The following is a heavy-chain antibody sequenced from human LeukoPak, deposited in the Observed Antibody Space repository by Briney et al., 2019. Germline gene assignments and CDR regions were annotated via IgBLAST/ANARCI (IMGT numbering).Heavy chain of an antibody. J-gene: IGHJ6*02. Sequence: PGGSLRLSCAASGFTFSNYGMHWVRQAPGKGLDWVAVISYDGSNKYYADSVKGRFTISRDNSKNTLYLQMNSLRAEDTAVYYCAKDHLAYCGGDCYHCYYGMNVWGQGTTVTVSS. D-gene: IGHD2-21*02. CDR1: GFTFSNYG. CDR3: AKDHLAYCGGDCYHCYYGMNV. CDR2: ISYDGSNK. V-gene: IGHV3-30*18.